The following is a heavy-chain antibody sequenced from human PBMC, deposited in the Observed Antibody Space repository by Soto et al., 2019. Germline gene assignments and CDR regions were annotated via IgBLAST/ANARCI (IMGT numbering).Heavy chain of an antibody. CDR1: GFTFSSYA. J-gene: IGHJ4*02. CDR3: AKDQDYYDSSGYAY. CDR2: ISGSGGST. Sequence: HPGGSLRLSCAASGFTFSSYAMSWVRQAPGKGLEWVSAISGSGGSTYYADSVKGRFTISRDNSKNTLYLQMNSLRAEDTAVYYCAKDQDYYDSSGYAYWGQGTLVPVSS. V-gene: IGHV3-23*01. D-gene: IGHD3-22*01.